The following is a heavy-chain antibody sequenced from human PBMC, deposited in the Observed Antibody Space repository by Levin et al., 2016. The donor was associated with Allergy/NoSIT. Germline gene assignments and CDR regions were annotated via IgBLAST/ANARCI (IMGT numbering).Heavy chain of an antibody. CDR1: GGSISSYY. J-gene: IGHJ6*02. V-gene: IGHV4-59*01. Sequence: SETLSLTCTVSGGSISSYYWSWIRQPPGKGLEWIGYIYYSGSTNYNPSLKSRVTISVDTSKNQFSLKLSSVTAADTAVYYCARASTAYYYDSSGYGMDVWGQGTTVTVSS. CDR2: IYYSGST. D-gene: IGHD3-22*01. CDR3: ARASTAYYYDSSGYGMDV.